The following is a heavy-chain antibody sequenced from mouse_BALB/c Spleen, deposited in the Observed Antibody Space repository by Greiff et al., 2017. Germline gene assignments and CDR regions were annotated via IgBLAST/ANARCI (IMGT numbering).Heavy chain of an antibody. Sequence: QVQLQQSAAELARPGASVKMSCKASGYTFTSYTMHWVKQRPGQGLEWIGYINPSSGYTEYNQKFKDKTTLTADKSSSTAYMQLSSLTSEDSAVYYCASSGLTGPFAYWGQGTLVTVSA. J-gene: IGHJ3*01. CDR2: INPSSGYT. CDR3: ASSGLTGPFAY. V-gene: IGHV1-4*02. D-gene: IGHD4-1*01. CDR1: GYTFTSYT.